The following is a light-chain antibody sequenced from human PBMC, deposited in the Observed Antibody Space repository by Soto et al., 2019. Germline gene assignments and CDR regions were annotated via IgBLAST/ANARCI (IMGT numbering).Light chain of an antibody. CDR3: QQYNSYWP. V-gene: IGKV1-5*03. Sequence: DIQMTQSPSTLSASVGDRVTITCRASQSISSWLAWYQQKPGKAPKLLIYKASSLESGVPSRFSGSGSGTEFTLPLSSLQPDDFATYYCQQYNSYWPFGQGTKVEIK. CDR2: KAS. J-gene: IGKJ1*01. CDR1: QSISSW.